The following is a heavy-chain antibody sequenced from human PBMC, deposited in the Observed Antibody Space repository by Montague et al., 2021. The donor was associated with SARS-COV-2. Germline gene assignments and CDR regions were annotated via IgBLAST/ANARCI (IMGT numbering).Heavy chain of an antibody. CDR3: ASGMFDT. Sequence: FLRLSCAASGFTVSSTYMSWVRQAPGKGLEWISVIYSSGDTYHADSMKDRFTISRDNSKNTVYLQMHILRAEDTAVYYCASGMFDTWGQGTLVTVSS. J-gene: IGHJ5*02. V-gene: IGHV3-66*01. CDR2: IYSSGDT. CDR1: GFTVSSTY.